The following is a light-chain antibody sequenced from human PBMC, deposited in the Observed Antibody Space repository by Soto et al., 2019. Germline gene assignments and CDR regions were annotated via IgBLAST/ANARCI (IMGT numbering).Light chain of an antibody. CDR1: QSVRSY. V-gene: IGKV3-11*01. Sequence: EVVLTQSPAPLSLSPGERATLSGRASQSVRSYLAWFQQEPGQAPRLLIYDASKRATGVPARLSGSGSGTDFTLTISSLEPEDFAVYYCHLRSNWPGTFGQGTKVDIK. CDR3: HLRSNWPGT. CDR2: DAS. J-gene: IGKJ1*01.